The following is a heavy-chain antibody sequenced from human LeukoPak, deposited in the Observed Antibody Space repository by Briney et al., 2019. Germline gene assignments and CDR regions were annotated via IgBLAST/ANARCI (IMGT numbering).Heavy chain of an antibody. J-gene: IGHJ4*02. V-gene: IGHV4-34*01. D-gene: IGHD3-22*01. Sequence: SETLSLTCAVYGGSFSGYYCSWIRQPPGKGLEWIGEINHSGSTNYNPSLKSRVTISVDTSKNQFSLKLSSVTAADTAVYYCARETPLVVVITHAYYFDFWGQGTLVTVSS. CDR2: INHSGST. CDR1: GGSFSGYY. CDR3: ARETPLVVVITHAYYFDF.